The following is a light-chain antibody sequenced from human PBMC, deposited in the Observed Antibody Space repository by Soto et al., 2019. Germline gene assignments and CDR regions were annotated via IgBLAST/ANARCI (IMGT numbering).Light chain of an antibody. Sequence: QAVLTQPPSVSGAPGQRVTISCTGGTSNIGADYDVQWYQHRPGTAPRLLIFGNDNRPSGVPDRLSGSKSGTSASLAITGLQAEDEADYYCQSFNNTLSGGVVFGGGTKVTVL. J-gene: IGLJ2*01. CDR2: GND. CDR3: QSFNNTLSGGVV. V-gene: IGLV1-40*01. CDR1: TSNIGADYD.